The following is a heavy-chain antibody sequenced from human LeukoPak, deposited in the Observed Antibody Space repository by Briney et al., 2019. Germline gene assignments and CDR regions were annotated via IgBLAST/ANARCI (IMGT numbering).Heavy chain of an antibody. CDR3: AKARPLWFGELLSLYYFDY. V-gene: IGHV3-23*01. CDR2: ISGSGGST. CDR1: GFTFSSYG. D-gene: IGHD3-10*01. J-gene: IGHJ4*02. Sequence: PGGSLRLSCAASGFTFSSYGMSWVRQAPGKGLEWVSAISGSGGSTYYADSVKGRFTISRDNSKNTLYLQMNSLRAEDTAVYYCAKARPLWFGELLSLYYFDYWGQGTLVTVSS.